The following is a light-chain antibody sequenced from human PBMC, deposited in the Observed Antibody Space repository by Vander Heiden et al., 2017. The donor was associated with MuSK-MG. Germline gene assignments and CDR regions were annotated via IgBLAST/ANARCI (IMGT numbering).Light chain of an antibody. CDR1: QGISSY. Sequence: DFQLTQSPSSLSASVGDRVTITCRASQGISSYLAWYQQKPGKAPKLLIYAASTLQSGVPSRFSGSGSGTEFTLTISSLQPEDFATYYCQQLNSNPLTFGGGTKVEIK. CDR3: QQLNSNPLT. V-gene: IGKV1-9*01. J-gene: IGKJ4*01. CDR2: AAS.